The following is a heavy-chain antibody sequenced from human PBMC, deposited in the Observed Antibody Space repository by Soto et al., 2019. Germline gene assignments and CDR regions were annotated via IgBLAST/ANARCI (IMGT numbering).Heavy chain of an antibody. CDR1: GYTFTSYG. J-gene: IGHJ5*02. D-gene: IGHD3-3*01. V-gene: IGHV1-18*01. CDR2: ISAYNGNT. Sequence: ASVKVSCKASGYTFTSYGISWVRQAPGQGLEWMGWISAYNGNTNYAQKLQGRVTMTTDTSTSTAYMELRSLRSDDAAVYYCARDYDVITIFGVVGWFDPWGQGTLVTVSS. CDR3: ARDYDVITIFGVVGWFDP.